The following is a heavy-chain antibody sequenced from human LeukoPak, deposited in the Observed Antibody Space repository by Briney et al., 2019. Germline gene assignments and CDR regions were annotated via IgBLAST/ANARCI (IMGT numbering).Heavy chain of an antibody. CDR2: ISGGGASA. D-gene: IGHD6-13*01. CDR1: GFTFSSYP. Sequence: GGSLRLSCAASGFTFSSYPMSWVRQAPTTGLQWVSAISGGGASAYYADSVKGRFTISRDDSKNTLYLQMNGLKIEDTGVYYCTTDAGYSSNWYNYWGQGTLVTVSS. J-gene: IGHJ4*02. V-gene: IGHV3-23*01. CDR3: TTDAGYSSNWYNY.